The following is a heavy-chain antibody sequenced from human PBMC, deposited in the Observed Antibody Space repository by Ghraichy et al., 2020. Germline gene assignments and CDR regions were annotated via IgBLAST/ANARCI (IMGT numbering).Heavy chain of an antibody. CDR1: RGYFSGYH. CDR2: INHSGST. V-gene: IGHV4-34*01. Sequence: SKTLSLTCAVSRGYFSGYHWSWIRQPPGKGLEWIGEINHSGSTNYNPSLESRVSISIDTSNNQVSLKLNSVTAADTALYFCARLDGTYNSGSYYWYFDLWGRGTLVTVSS. J-gene: IGHJ2*01. CDR3: ARLDGTYNSGSYYWYFDL. D-gene: IGHD5-12*01.